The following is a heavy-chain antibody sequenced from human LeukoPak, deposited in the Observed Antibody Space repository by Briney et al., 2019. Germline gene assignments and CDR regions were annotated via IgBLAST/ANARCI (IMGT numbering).Heavy chain of an antibody. CDR1: GESLSGYY. D-gene: IGHD1-26*01. J-gene: IGHJ5*02. CDR3: ARGGGARGAFDP. V-gene: IGHV4-34*01. CDR2: INHNGRT. Sequence: SQTLSLTCAVSGESLSGYYWSWIRHTQAQALDRNGEINHNGRTNYNPSLKSRVTISVDTSKNQFSLKLSSVTAADTAVYYCARGGGARGAFDPWGQGTLVTVSS.